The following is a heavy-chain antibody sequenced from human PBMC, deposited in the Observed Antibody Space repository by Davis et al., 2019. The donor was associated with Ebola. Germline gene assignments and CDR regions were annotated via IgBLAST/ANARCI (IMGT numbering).Heavy chain of an antibody. D-gene: IGHD4-17*01. V-gene: IGHV1-18*04. CDR2: SSAYNGNT. CDR1: GYSFTNYG. CDR3: ATGETTGFDY. Sequence: AASVKVSCKASGYSFTNYGISWVRQAPGQGLEWMGWSSAYNGNTNYAQKFQGRVTMTTDTSTSTAYMELRSLRSDDTAVYYCATGETTGFDYWGQGTLVTVSS. J-gene: IGHJ4*02.